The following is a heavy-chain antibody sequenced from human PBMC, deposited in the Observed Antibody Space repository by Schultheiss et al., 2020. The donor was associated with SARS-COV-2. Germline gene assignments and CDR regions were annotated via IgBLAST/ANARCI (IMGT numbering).Heavy chain of an antibody. V-gene: IGHV3-33*08. D-gene: IGHD6-19*01. CDR2: IWYDGSNK. CDR1: GFTFTSYW. J-gene: IGHJ4*02. CDR3: TTDAVSGGF. Sequence: GESLKISCVASGFTFTSYWMHWVRQAPGKGLEWVAVIWYDGSNKYYADSVKGRFTISRDNSKNTLYLQMNSLRTEDTAVYYCTTDAVSGGFWGQGTLVTVS.